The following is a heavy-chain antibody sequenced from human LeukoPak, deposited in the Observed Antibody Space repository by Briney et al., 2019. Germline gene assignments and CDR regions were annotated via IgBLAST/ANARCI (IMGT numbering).Heavy chain of an antibody. CDR3: ATCIAAAGTNWFDP. Sequence: SETLSLTCSVSGDSISSSSSYWGWIRQPPGKGLEWIGSIYYSGSTYYNTSLKSRVTISVDTSKNQFSLKLSSVTAADTAVYYCATCIAAAGTNWFDPWGQGTLVTVSS. J-gene: IGHJ5*02. CDR1: GDSISSSSSY. V-gene: IGHV4-39*07. CDR2: IYYSGST. D-gene: IGHD6-13*01.